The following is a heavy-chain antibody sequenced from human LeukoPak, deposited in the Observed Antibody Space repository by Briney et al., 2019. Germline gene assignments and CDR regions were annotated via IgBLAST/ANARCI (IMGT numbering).Heavy chain of an antibody. Sequence: GASVKVSCKASVYTFTGYYMHWVRPAPGRGLEWMGWINSNSGGTNNAQKFQGRVTMTRDTSISTAYMELNRLRSDDTAVYYCAISSSTSHDYYYYDGMEVWGQGTTGTVSS. V-gene: IGHV1-2*02. J-gene: IGHJ6*02. CDR2: INSNSGGT. D-gene: IGHD2-2*01. CDR3: AISSSTSHDYYYYDGMEV. CDR1: VYTFTGYY.